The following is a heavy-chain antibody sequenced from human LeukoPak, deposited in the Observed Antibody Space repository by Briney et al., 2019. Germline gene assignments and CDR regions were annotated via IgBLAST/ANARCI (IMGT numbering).Heavy chain of an antibody. V-gene: IGHV1-2*02. CDR3: ASRIMTTVTTDGEKPPDDY. Sequence: ASVKVSCKASGYTFTGYYMHWVRQAPGQGLEWMGWINPNSGGTNYAQKFQGRVTMTRDTSISTAYMELSRLRSDDTAVYYCASRIMTTVTTDGEKPPDDYWGQGTLVTVSS. D-gene: IGHD4-17*01. CDR1: GYTFTGYY. J-gene: IGHJ4*02. CDR2: INPNSGGT.